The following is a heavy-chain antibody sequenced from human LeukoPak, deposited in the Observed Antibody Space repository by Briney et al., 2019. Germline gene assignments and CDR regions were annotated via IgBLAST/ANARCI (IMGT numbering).Heavy chain of an antibody. J-gene: IGHJ6*02. D-gene: IGHD1-1*01. CDR2: IYYSGST. Sequence: SETLSLTCTVSGGSISSYYWSWIRQPPGKGLEWIGYIYYSGSTNYNPSLKSRVTISVDTSKNQFSLKLSSVAAADTAVYYCARDRNTGTEGGRDYYGMDVWGQGTTVTVSS. CDR1: GGSISSYY. CDR3: ARDRNTGTEGGRDYYGMDV. V-gene: IGHV4-59*01.